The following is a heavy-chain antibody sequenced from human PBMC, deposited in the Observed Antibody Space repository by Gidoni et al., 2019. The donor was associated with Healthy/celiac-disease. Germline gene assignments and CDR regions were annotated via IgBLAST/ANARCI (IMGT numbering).Heavy chain of an antibody. D-gene: IGHD6-6*01. CDR2: IIPIVGTA. CDR3: AGSRSSHYYYMDV. Sequence: QVQLVQSGAEVKKPGSSVKVSCKAAGGTFSSYAISWVRQGPGQGLEWMGGIIPIVGTANYAQKFQSSVTITADKSTSTAYMELSSLRSEDTAVYYGAGSRSSHYYYMDVWGKGTTVTVSS. V-gene: IGHV1-69*06. CDR1: GGTFSSYA. J-gene: IGHJ6*03.